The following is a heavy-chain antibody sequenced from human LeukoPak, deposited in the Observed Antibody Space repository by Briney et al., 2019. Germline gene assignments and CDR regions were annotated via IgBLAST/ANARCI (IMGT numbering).Heavy chain of an antibody. CDR2: ISAYNGNT. J-gene: IGHJ4*02. CDR3: ARDIADIVVVPAAIRN. D-gene: IGHD2-2*02. V-gene: IGHV1-18*01. CDR1: GYTFTSYG. Sequence: GASVKVSCKASGYTFTSYGISWVRQAPGQGLEWMGWISAYNGNTNYAQKLQGRVTMTTDTSTSTAYMEPRSLRSDDTAVYYCARDIADIVVVPAAIRNWGQGTLVTVSS.